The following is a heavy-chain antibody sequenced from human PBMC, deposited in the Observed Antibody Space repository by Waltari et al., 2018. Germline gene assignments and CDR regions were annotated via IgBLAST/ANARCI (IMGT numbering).Heavy chain of an antibody. V-gene: IGHV3-7*01. CDR1: VFTLSSSW. Sequence: EVQLLGSVGGWGQPGGPLRLSCAAPVFTLSSSWMRWVRQAPGKGLEWVANIKQDGSEKYYVDSVKGRFTISRDNAKNSLYLQMNSLRAEDTAVYYCARGGGGYFDYWGQGTLVTVSS. CDR3: ARGGGGYFDY. D-gene: IGHD2-15*01. J-gene: IGHJ4*02. CDR2: IKQDGSEK.